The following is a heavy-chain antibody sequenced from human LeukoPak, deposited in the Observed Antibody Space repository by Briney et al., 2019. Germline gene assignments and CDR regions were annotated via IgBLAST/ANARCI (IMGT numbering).Heavy chain of an antibody. CDR3: AKESGKFDY. CDR1: GLNFDDSA. Sequence: GGSLRLSCVASGLNFDDSAMHWVRQAPGEGVEWVSLISADGGSTFSADSVKGRFSISRDNSKNSLYLQMNSLRSEDTAMYYCAKESGKFDYWGQGTLVAVSS. J-gene: IGHJ4*02. CDR2: ISADGGST. V-gene: IGHV3-43*02.